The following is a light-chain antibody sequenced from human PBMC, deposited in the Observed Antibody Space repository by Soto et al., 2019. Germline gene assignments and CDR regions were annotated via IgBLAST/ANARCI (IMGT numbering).Light chain of an antibody. CDR2: GAS. CDR3: QQYGSSPPIT. CDR1: RSVSSSY. V-gene: IGKV3-20*01. Sequence: EIVFTQAPGTRSLSPGERATLSCRASRSVSSSYLAWYQQKPGQAPRLLIYGASSRATGIPDRFSGSGSGTDFTLTISRLEPEDFAVYYCQQYGSSPPITFGQGTRLEIK. J-gene: IGKJ5*01.